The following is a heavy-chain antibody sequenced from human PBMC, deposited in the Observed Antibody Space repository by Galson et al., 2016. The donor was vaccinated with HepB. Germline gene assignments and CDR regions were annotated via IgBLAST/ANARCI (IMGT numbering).Heavy chain of an antibody. Sequence: SVKVSCKASGYTIFNYTVSWVRQAPGQGLEWMGWISATNGNTFYARKIQGRVTMTTDTSSNTVYMDLRSLRSDDTAVYYCARDRPRTAVVTDYWGLGTLVTVSS. J-gene: IGHJ4*02. CDR3: ARDRPRTAVVTDY. V-gene: IGHV1-18*01. D-gene: IGHD5-18*01. CDR1: GYTIFNYT. CDR2: ISATNGNT.